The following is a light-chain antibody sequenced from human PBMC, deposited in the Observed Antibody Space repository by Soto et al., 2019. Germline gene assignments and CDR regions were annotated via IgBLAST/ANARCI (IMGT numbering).Light chain of an antibody. CDR2: AAS. Sequence: DIQMTQSPSSLSASVGDRVTITCRASQSISSYLHWYQQKPGKAPKLLIYAASSLQSGVPSRCSGSGSGTDFTLTISSLQPEDFATYYCQQSYSTPWTFGQGTKVEIK. CDR1: QSISSY. V-gene: IGKV1-39*01. CDR3: QQSYSTPWT. J-gene: IGKJ1*01.